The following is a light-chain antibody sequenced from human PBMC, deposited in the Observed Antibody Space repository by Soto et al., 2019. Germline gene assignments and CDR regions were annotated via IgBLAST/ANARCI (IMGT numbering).Light chain of an antibody. Sequence: IQMTQSPSSLSASVGDTVTITCRASQTISFYLNWYQQKPGRTPNLLIYATSSLQSGVPSRFDGSGSGTAFTLTISSLHPDDFATYYCQQSFSTPHTFGQGTKLELK. CDR1: QTISFY. CDR3: QQSFSTPHT. J-gene: IGKJ2*01. V-gene: IGKV1-39*01. CDR2: ATS.